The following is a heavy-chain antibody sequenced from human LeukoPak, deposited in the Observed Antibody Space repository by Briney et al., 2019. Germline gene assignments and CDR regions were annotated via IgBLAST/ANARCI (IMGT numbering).Heavy chain of an antibody. J-gene: IGHJ4*02. CDR1: GFTFSSYG. CDR3: AKIAAYDFWSGYYGHFDY. CDR2: IRYDGSNK. D-gene: IGHD3-3*01. V-gene: IGHV3-30*02. Sequence: GGSLRLSCAASGFTFSSYGMHWVRQAPGKGLEWVAFIRYDGSNKYYADSVKGRFTISRDNSKNTLYLQMNSLRAEDTAVYYCAKIAAYDFWSGYYGHFDYWGQGTLITVSS.